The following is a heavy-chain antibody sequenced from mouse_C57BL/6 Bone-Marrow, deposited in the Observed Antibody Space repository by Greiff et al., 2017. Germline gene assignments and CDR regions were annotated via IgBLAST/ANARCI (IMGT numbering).Heavy chain of an antibody. CDR1: GYTFTRYW. CDR2: IDPSDSYT. J-gene: IGHJ2*01. Sequence: QVQLQQPGAELVKPGASVTLSCKASGYTFTRYWMQWVKQRPGQGLEWIGEIDPSDSYTNYNQKFKGKATLTVDTSSSTAYMQLSSLTSEDSAVYYCATTVVFDYWGQGTTLTVSS. V-gene: IGHV1-50*01. D-gene: IGHD1-1*01. CDR3: ATTVVFDY.